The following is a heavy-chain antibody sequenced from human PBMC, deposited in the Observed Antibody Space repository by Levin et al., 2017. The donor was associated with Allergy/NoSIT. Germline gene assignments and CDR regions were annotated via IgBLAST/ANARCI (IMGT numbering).Heavy chain of an antibody. Sequence: SETLSLTCSVSGGSISTYYWGWIRQPPGKGLEWIGYIHDSGSTNYNPSLKSRVTISVDTSKNQFSLKLISVTAADTAIYYCARVYTGNDKIDFWGQGTLVTVSS. CDR2: IHDSGST. V-gene: IGHV4-59*01. CDR3: ARVYTGNDKIDF. CDR1: GGSISTYY. D-gene: IGHD1-20*01. J-gene: IGHJ4*02.